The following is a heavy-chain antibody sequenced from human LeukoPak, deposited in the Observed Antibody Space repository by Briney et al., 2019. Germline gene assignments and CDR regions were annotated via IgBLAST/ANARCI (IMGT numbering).Heavy chain of an antibody. V-gene: IGHV1-46*01. D-gene: IGHD3-10*01. J-gene: IGHJ4*02. Sequence: ASVKVSCKASGYSFTSYYMHWVRQAPGQGPEWMGIINPSGGTTNYAQKFQGRVTVTRDTSTSTVYMEVTNLRSEDTAVYYCARGDRRHYGVCDHWGQGTLVTVSS. CDR1: GYSFTSYY. CDR3: ARGDRRHYGVCDH. CDR2: INPSGGTT.